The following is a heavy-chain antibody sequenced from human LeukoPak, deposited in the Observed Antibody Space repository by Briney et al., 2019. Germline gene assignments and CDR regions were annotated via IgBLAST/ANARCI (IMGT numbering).Heavy chain of an antibody. CDR1: GGSISSSSYY. D-gene: IGHD3-10*01. CDR2: IYYSGST. J-gene: IGHJ4*02. V-gene: IGHV4-39*01. CDR3: AATPPYGSGSLDY. Sequence: PSETLSLTCTVSGGSISSSSYYWGWIRQPPGKGLEWIGSIYYSGSTYYNPSLKSRVTISVDTSKNQFSLKLSSVTAADTAVYYWAATPPYGSGSLDYWGQETLVTVSS.